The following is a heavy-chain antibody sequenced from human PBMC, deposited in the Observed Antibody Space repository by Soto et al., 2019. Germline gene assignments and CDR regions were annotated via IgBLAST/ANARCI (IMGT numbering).Heavy chain of an antibody. D-gene: IGHD2-2*01. CDR3: AKVGGMGCSSTSFYSSHYYYYMDV. J-gene: IGHJ6*03. V-gene: IGHV3-23*01. CDR2: ISGSGGST. CDR1: GFTFSSYD. Sequence: EVQLLESGGGLVQPGGSLRLSCAASGFTFSSYDMSWVRQAPGEGLEWVSAISGSGGSTYYADSVKGRFTISRDNSKNTLYLQMNSLRADDTAVYYCAKVGGMGCSSTSFYSSHYYYYMDVWGKGTTVTVS.